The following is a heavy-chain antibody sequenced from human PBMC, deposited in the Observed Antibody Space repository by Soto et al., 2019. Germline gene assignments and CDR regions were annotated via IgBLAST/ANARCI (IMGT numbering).Heavy chain of an antibody. CDR1: GYSFTTNW. CDR3: ARHSGVAEDGTD. CDR2: IYPGDSDT. D-gene: IGHD6-13*01. J-gene: IGHJ1*01. V-gene: IGHV5-51*01. Sequence: PGESLKISCKGSGYSFTTNWIGWVRQMPGKGLEWMGVIYPGDSDTRYSPSFQGQVAISADKSINTAYLQWSSLKASDTAMYYCARHSGVAEDGTDWGQGTLVTVCS.